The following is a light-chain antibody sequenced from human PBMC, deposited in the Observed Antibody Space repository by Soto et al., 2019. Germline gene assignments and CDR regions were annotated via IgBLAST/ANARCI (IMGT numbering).Light chain of an antibody. CDR1: SSDVGGYNY. CDR2: EVS. J-gene: IGLJ2*01. CDR3: SSYTSSRTLV. V-gene: IGLV2-14*01. Sequence: QSALTQPASVSGSPGQSITISCTGTSSDVGGYNYVSWYQQHPGKAPKLMIYEVSNRPSGVSNRFSGSKSGNTAFLTISGLQAEDEADYYCSSYTSSRTLVFGGGTKVTVL.